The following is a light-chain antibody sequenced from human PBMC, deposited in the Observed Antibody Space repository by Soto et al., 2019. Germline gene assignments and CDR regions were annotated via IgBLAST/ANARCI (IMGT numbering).Light chain of an antibody. J-gene: IGKJ1*01. CDR2: GAS. Sequence: TQSPVTLSLSPGERATLSCRASQSVSSNLAWYQQKPGKAPRLLIYGASTRATGIQARFSGSGSGKEFTLTISSLQSEDFAVYYCQQYNNWPPWTFGQGTKVDIK. CDR1: QSVSSN. CDR3: QQYNNWPPWT. V-gene: IGKV3-15*01.